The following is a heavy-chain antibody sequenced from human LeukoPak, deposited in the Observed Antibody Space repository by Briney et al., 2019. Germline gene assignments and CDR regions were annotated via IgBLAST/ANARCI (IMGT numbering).Heavy chain of an antibody. CDR3: ARGITDGSGERKNWFDP. D-gene: IGHD3-10*01. CDR2: TYYRSKWYN. CDR1: GDSVSSNSAA. Sequence: SQTLSLTCAISGDSVSSNSAAWNWIRQSPSRGLEWLGRTYYRSKWYNDYAVSVKSRITINPDTSKNQFSLQLNSVTPEDTAVYYCARGITDGSGERKNWFDPWGQGTLVTVSS. V-gene: IGHV6-1*01. J-gene: IGHJ5*02.